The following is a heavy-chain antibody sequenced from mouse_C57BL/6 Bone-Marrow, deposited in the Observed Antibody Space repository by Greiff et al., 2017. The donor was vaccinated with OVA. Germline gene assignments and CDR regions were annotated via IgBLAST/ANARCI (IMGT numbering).Heavy chain of an antibody. D-gene: IGHD1-1*02. V-gene: IGHV1-50*01. J-gene: IGHJ2*01. Sequence: QVQLQQPGAELVKPGASVKLSCKASGYTFTSYWMQWVKQRPGQGLEWIGEIDPSDSYTNYNQKFKGKATLTVDTSSSTAYMQLSSLTSEDSAVYYCARERGVHRGWYFDYWGQGTTLTVSS. CDR2: IDPSDSYT. CDR3: ARERGVHRGWYFDY. CDR1: GYTFTSYW.